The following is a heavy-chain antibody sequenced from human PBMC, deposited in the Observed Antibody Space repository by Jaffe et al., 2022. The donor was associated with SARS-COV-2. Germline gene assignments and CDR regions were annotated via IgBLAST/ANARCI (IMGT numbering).Heavy chain of an antibody. Sequence: EMQLVESGGGLVEPGGSLRLSCAVSGFSFSHAWMSWVRQAPGKGLEWVGRIKTKTDGGTTDYAAPINGRFSISRDDSKDTLFLQMNSLKTEDTAVYYCTTDLKGYSLPSIWGQGTLVTVSS. CDR3: TTDLKGYSLPSI. CDR1: GFSFSHAW. J-gene: IGHJ3*02. D-gene: IGHD2-15*01. V-gene: IGHV3-15*01. CDR2: IKTKTDGGTT.